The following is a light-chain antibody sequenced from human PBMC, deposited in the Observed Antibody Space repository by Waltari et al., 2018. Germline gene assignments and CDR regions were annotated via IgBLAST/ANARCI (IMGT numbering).Light chain of an antibody. CDR2: GAS. J-gene: IGKJ4*01. V-gene: IGKV4-1*01. Sequence: IVMTQSPDSLGVSLGERATINCRSSQSLLSSSNNKNYLAWYQQKPGQPPRLLMYGASLRAPGVPERFSGSGSATDFTLTISSLQAEDVAVYYCQQYYTSPLTFGGGTKVEIK. CDR1: QSLLSSSNNKNY. CDR3: QQYYTSPLT.